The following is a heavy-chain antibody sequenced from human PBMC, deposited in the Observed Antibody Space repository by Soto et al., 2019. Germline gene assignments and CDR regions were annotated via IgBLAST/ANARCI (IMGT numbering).Heavy chain of an antibody. J-gene: IGHJ6*02. Sequence: QVQLVQSGAEVKKPGSSVKVSCKASGGTFSSYAISWVRQAPGQGLEWMGGIIPIFGTANYAQKFQGRVTITADESTSTAYMELSSLRSEDTAVYYCARDLGNWQQLAAYYYYGMDVWGQGTTVTVSS. CDR1: GGTFSSYA. CDR3: ARDLGNWQQLAAYYYYGMDV. CDR2: IIPIFGTA. D-gene: IGHD6-13*01. V-gene: IGHV1-69*01.